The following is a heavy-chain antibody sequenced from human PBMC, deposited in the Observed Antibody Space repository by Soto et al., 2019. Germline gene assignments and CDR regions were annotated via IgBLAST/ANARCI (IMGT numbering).Heavy chain of an antibody. Sequence: EVQLVESGGGLVQPGGSLRLSCAASGFTDSSNYMSWVRQAPGKGLEWVSVIYSGGSTYYADSVKGRFTISRDNSKNTLYLQMNSLRAEDTAVYYCARGGSYGGNSEGEIDYWGQGTLVTISS. V-gene: IGHV3-66*01. CDR2: IYSGGST. CDR1: GFTDSSNY. D-gene: IGHD4-17*01. CDR3: ARGGSYGGNSEGEIDY. J-gene: IGHJ4*02.